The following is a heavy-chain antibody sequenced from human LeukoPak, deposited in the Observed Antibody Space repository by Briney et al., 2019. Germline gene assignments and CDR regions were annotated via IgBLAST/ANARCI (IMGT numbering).Heavy chain of an antibody. CDR1: GGSISSGGYY. V-gene: IGHV4-31*03. Sequence: KSSETLSLTCTVSGGSISSGGYYWSWIRQHPGKGLEWIGYIYYSGSTYYNPSLKSRVTISVDMSKNQFSLKLSSVTAADTAVYYCARVKHYYDSSGYYLDYWGQGTLVTVSS. CDR2: IYYSGST. D-gene: IGHD3-22*01. J-gene: IGHJ4*02. CDR3: ARVKHYYDSSGYYLDY.